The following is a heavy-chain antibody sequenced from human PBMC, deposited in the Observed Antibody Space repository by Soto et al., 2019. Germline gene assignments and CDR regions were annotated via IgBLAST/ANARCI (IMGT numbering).Heavy chain of an antibody. Sequence: ASVKVSCKASGYTFTSYGISGVRQAPGQGLEWMGWISAYNGNTNYAQKLQGRVTMTTDTSTSTAYMELRSLRSDDTAVYYCARVKGAMVRGVPDYWGQGTLVTVSS. CDR3: ARVKGAMVRGVPDY. CDR2: ISAYNGNT. D-gene: IGHD3-10*01. CDR1: GYTFTSYG. V-gene: IGHV1-18*04. J-gene: IGHJ4*02.